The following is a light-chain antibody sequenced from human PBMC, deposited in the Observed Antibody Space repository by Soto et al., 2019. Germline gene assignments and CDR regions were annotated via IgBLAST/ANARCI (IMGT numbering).Light chain of an antibody. Sequence: QSVLTQPASVSGSHGQSITISCTGTSSDVGSYNLVSWYQQHPGKAPKLMIHEGSKRPSGVSNRFSGSKSGNTASLTISGLQAEDYADYYCCSYAGSRGVVFGGGTKVTVL. V-gene: IGLV2-23*01. CDR3: CSYAGSRGVV. CDR1: SSDVGSYNL. CDR2: EGS. J-gene: IGLJ2*01.